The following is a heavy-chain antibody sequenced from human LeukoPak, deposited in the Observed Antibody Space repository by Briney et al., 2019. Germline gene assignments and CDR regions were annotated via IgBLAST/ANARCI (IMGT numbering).Heavy chain of an antibody. Sequence: PSQTLSLTCTVSGGSISSGSYYWSWIRQPAGKGLEWIGRIYSSGSTNYNPSLKSRVTISVDTSKNQFSLKLSSVTAADTAVYYCARVCLRRCSGGSCPQPGGGEIDYWGQGTLVTVSS. J-gene: IGHJ4*02. CDR3: ARVCLRRCSGGSCPQPGGGEIDY. CDR2: IYSSGST. V-gene: IGHV4-61*02. D-gene: IGHD2-15*01. CDR1: GGSISSGSYY.